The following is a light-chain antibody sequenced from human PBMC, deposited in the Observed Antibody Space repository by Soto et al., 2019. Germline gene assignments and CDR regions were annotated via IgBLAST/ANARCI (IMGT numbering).Light chain of an antibody. J-gene: IGKJ3*01. Sequence: VMTQSPPTLSVSPGERATLSCRASQSVSSDLAWYQQKPGQAPRLLIYGASTRATDVPARFSGGGSGTEFTLTIGSLHSEDVAIYYCQQYNDWPPITFGPGTKVDIK. CDR2: GAS. CDR3: QQYNDWPPIT. V-gene: IGKV3-15*01. CDR1: QSVSSD.